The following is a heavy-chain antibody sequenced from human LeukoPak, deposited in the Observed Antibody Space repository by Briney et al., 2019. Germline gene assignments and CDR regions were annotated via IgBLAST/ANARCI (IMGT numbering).Heavy chain of an antibody. CDR2: INTNTGNP. V-gene: IGHV7-4-1*02. CDR1: GYTFTSYA. J-gene: IGHJ4*02. Sequence: ASVKVSCKASGYTFTSYAMNWVRQAPGQGLEWMGWINTNTGNPTYAQGFTGRFVFSLDTSVSTAYLQISSLKAEDTAVYYCARIWLFPGGIGWNDDYWGQGTLVTVSS. D-gene: IGHD1-1*01. CDR3: ARIWLFPGGIGWNDDY.